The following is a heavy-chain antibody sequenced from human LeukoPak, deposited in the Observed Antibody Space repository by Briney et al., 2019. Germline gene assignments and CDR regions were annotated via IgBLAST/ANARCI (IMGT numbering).Heavy chain of an antibody. CDR3: ARDWYEDY. D-gene: IGHD6-13*01. CDR1: GFIFSSYA. J-gene: IGHJ4*02. CDR2: ISSSVGST. V-gene: IGHV3-23*01. Sequence: GGSLRLSCAASGFIFSSYAMTWVRQAPGKGLEWVSAISSSVGSTYYADSVKGRFTISRDNSKNTLYLQMNSLRAEDTAVYYCARDWYEDYWGQGNLVTVSS.